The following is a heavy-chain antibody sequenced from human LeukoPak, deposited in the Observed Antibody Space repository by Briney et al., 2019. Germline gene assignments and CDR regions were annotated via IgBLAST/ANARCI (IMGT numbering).Heavy chain of an antibody. CDR2: IYPGDSDT. D-gene: IGHD5-18*01. J-gene: IGHJ6*03. Sequence: GESLQISCQGSGSSFTSYWIGWVRQLPGKGLEWMGIIYPGDSDTRYSPSFQGQVTISADKSISTAYLQWSSLKASDTAMYYCARRGYSYGSLGYYYYYMDVWGKGTTVTVSS. CDR3: ARRGYSYGSLGYYYYYMDV. CDR1: GSSFTSYW. V-gene: IGHV5-51*01.